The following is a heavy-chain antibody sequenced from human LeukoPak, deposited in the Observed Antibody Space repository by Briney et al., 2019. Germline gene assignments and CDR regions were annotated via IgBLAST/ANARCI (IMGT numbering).Heavy chain of an antibody. CDR2: INGDGTTT. Sequence: PGGSLRLSCAASGFTFINYAMNWVRQAPGKGLVWVSRINGDGTTTNYADSVKGRFTISRDNAKNTVHLQMNSLRAEDTAVYYCARRGIGYGMDVWGQGTTVTVSS. J-gene: IGHJ6*02. V-gene: IGHV3-74*01. CDR3: ARRGIGYGMDV. CDR1: GFTFINYA. D-gene: IGHD1-26*01.